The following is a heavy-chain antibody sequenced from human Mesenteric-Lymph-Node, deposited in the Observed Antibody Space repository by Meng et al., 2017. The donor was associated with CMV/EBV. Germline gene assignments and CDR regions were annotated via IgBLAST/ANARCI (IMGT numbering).Heavy chain of an antibody. CDR2: INHSGST. CDR3: ARGSSYDILTGYFDY. Sequence: LKPWETPSVTSSVNGGSLRVYYRNWIRQSPAKGLEWIGEINHSGSTTYNPSFTSRIIISVDTSTNQISLNMSSVTAADTAVYYCARGSSYDILTGYFDYWGQGALVTVSS. J-gene: IGHJ4*02. D-gene: IGHD3-9*01. V-gene: IGHV4-34*01. CDR1: GGSLRVYY.